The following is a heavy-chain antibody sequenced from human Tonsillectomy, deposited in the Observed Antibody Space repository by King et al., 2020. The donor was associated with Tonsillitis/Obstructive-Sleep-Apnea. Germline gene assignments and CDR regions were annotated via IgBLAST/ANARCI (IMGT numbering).Heavy chain of an antibody. CDR3: AKGDYDSTGNYFDS. CDR2: IRGDGGTS. J-gene: IGHJ4*02. V-gene: IGHV3-23*04. D-gene: IGHD1-1*01. CDR1: GITFSDYA. Sequence: VQLVESGGGLKQPGGSLRLSCSASGITFSDYAMSWVRQAPGKGLEWVAGIRGDGGTSYIADSVEGRFTMSRDNPKNTLYLHMISLRAEDTAVYYCAKGDYDSTGNYFDSWGQGTLVTVSS.